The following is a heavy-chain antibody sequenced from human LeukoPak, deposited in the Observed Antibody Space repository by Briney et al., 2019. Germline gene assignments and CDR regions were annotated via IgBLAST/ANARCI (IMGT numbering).Heavy chain of an antibody. CDR1: GSSISSGYS. D-gene: IGHD3-22*01. CDR2: IFDSGST. CDR3: ARVDYYDSNGYYYNFPY. J-gene: IGHJ4*02. V-gene: IGHV4-38-2*02. Sequence: SGTLSLTCTVSGSSISSGYSWACIRQPPGRGLEWFGSIFDSGSTYYNPSLKSRVTISVDPSKNQFSLKLSSVTAADTAVYYCARVDYYDSNGYYYNFPYWGQGTLVTVSS.